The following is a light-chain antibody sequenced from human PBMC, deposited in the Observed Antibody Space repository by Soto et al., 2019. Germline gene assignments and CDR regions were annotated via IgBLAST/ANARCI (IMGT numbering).Light chain of an antibody. J-gene: IGKJ5*01. Sequence: EIVLTQSPGTLSLSPGERATLSCRAGQSVSRGYLAWYQQKPGQAPRLLIYGTSSRATGIPDRFSASGSGTDFTLTISRLEPEDFALYYCQQYDRAPPITFGQGTRLEI. CDR1: QSVSRGY. V-gene: IGKV3-20*01. CDR3: QQYDRAPPIT. CDR2: GTS.